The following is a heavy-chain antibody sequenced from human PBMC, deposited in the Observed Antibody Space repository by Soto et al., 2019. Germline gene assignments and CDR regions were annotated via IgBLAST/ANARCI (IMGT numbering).Heavy chain of an antibody. J-gene: IGHJ4*02. CDR1: GYSFTSYA. V-gene: IGHV1-3*01. CDR3: ARGYCSGGSCYSVDY. D-gene: IGHD2-15*01. CDR2: INAGNGNT. Sequence: ASVKVSCKDSGYSFTSYAMQWVRQAPGQRLEWMGWINAGNGNTKYSQKFQGRVSITRDTSASTAYMELSSLRSEDTAVYYCARGYCSGGSCYSVDYWGQGTLVTVSS.